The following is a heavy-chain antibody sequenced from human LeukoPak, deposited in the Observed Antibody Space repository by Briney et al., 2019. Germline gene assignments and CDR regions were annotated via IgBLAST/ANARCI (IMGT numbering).Heavy chain of an antibody. J-gene: IGHJ3*02. CDR3: ARVASIAAAGEAFDI. V-gene: IGHV3-33*01. D-gene: IGHD6-13*01. CDR2: IWYDGSNK. CDR1: GFTFSSYG. Sequence: QPGRSLRLSCAASGFTFSSYGMHWVRQAPGKGLEWVAVIWYDGSNKYYADSVKGRFTISRDNSKSTLYLQMNSLRAEDTAVYYCARVASIAAAGEAFDIWGQGTMVTVSS.